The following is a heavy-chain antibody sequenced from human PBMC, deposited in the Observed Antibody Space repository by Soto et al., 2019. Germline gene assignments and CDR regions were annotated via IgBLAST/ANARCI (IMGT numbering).Heavy chain of an antibody. Sequence: ASVKVSCKASGYTFTSYYIHWVRQAPGQGLEWMGIINPSGGSTSYAQKFQGRVTMTRDTSTSTVYMELSGLRSEDTAAYYCARGVVPAAIHNWFDPWGQGTLVTVSS. D-gene: IGHD2-2*02. J-gene: IGHJ5*02. V-gene: IGHV1-46*01. CDR1: GYTFTSYY. CDR2: INPSGGST. CDR3: ARGVVPAAIHNWFDP.